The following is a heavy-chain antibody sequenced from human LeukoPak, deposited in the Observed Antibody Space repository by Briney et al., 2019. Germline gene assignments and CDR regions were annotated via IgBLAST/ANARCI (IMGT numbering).Heavy chain of an antibody. D-gene: IGHD3-3*01. CDR1: GFTFSSCA. CDR2: ISYDESNK. CDR3: ARAYYDFWSGYYGMDV. J-gene: IGHJ6*02. V-gene: IGHV3-30-3*01. Sequence: GRSLRLSCAASGFTFSSCAMHWVRQAPGKGLEWVAVISYDESNKNYADSVKGRFTISRDNSKNTLYLQMNSLRAEDTAVYYCARAYYDFWSGYYGMDVWGQGTTVTVSS.